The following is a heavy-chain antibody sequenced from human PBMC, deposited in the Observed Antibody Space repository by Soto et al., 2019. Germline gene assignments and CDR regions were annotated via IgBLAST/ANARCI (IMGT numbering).Heavy chain of an antibody. D-gene: IGHD2-2*01. Sequence: GASVKVSCKASGYTFTSYYMHWVRQAPGQGLEWLGIINPSASTTSYSQKFQGRVTITADEATTTGYMELSSLRLEDTAVYFCVERFRGYDHWGQGTTVTVSS. V-gene: IGHV1-46*01. CDR2: INPSASTT. J-gene: IGHJ6*02. CDR3: VERFRGYDH. CDR1: GYTFTSYY.